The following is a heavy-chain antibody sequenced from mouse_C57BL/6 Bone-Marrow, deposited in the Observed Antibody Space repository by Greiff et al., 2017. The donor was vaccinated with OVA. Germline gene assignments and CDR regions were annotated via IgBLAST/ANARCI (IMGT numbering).Heavy chain of an antibody. CDR1: GYTFTEYT. CDR2: FYPGSGSI. Sequence: QVQLQQSGAELVKPGASVTLSCKASGYTFTEYTIHWVKPRPGQGLEWIGWFYPGSGSITYNEKFKDKATLTADTSSSTVYMERSRFTAEDFAVYFVARLWANWYYFDYWGQGTTLTVSS. V-gene: IGHV1-62-2*01. J-gene: IGHJ2*01. CDR3: ARLWANWYYFDY. D-gene: IGHD4-1*01.